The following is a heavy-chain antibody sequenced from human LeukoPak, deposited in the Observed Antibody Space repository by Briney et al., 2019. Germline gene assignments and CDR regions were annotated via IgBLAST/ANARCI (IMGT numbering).Heavy chain of an antibody. J-gene: IGHJ4*02. V-gene: IGHV3-9*01. D-gene: IGHD1-14*01. CDR2: ISWNSGSV. CDR1: EFTFDDFA. CDR3: ARHLAPYRPFHD. Sequence: GGSLRLSCAAFEFTFDDFAMHWVRQAPGKGLEWVSGISWNSGSVGYADSVKGRFTISRDNAKNSLFLQMDSLRPEDTAVYYCARHLAPYRPFHDWGQGSLVTVSS.